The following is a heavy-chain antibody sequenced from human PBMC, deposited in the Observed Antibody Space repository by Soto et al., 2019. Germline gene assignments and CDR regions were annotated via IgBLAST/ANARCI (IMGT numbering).Heavy chain of an antibody. V-gene: IGHV2-5*02. J-gene: IGHJ5*02. D-gene: IGHD4-17*01. CDR3: AHRRRYGDYEWFDR. CDR1: GFSLSTSGVG. Sequence: QITLKESGPTLVKPTQTLTLTCTFSGFSLSTSGVGVGWIRQPPGKALEWLALIYWDDDKRYSPSLKSRLTITKDTSNTQLVLTMTNMDPVDTATYYCAHRRRYGDYEWFDRWGPGTLVPVSS. CDR2: IYWDDDK.